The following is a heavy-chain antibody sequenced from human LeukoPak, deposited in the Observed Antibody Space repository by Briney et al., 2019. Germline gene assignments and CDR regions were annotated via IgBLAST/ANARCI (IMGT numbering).Heavy chain of an antibody. J-gene: IGHJ5*02. CDR2: IYISGST. CDR3: ARSWLAAAGTATWFDP. Sequence: SETLSLTCTVSGDSISSGTYYWSWIRQPAGKGLEWIGRIYISGSTTYNPSLKSRVTISVDTSKNQFSLKLSSVTAADTAVYYCARSWLAAAGTATWFDPWGQGTLVTVSS. CDR1: GDSISSGTYY. D-gene: IGHD6-13*01. V-gene: IGHV4-61*02.